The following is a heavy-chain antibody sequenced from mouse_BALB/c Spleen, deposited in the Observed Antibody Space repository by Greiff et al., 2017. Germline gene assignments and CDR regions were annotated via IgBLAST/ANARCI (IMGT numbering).Heavy chain of an antibody. J-gene: IGHJ4*01. V-gene: IGHV1-54*03. D-gene: IGHD1-2*01. CDR3: ARSPPTTATAMDY. Sequence: QVQLKESGAELVRPGTSVKVSCKASGYAFTNYLIEWVKQRPGQGLEWIGVINPGSGGTNYNEKFKGKATLTADKSSSTAYMQLSSLTSDDSAVYFCARSPPTTATAMDYWGQGTSVTVSS. CDR2: INPGSGGT. CDR1: GYAFTNYL.